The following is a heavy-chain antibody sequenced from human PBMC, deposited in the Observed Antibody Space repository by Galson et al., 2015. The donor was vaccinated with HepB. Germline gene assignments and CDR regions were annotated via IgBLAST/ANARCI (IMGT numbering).Heavy chain of an antibody. J-gene: IGHJ4*02. D-gene: IGHD3-10*01. CDR1: GFTFSSYA. CDR2: ISGSGGST. Sequence: SLRLSCAASGFTFSSYAMSWVRQAPGKGLEWVSAISGSGGSTYYADSVKGRFTISRDNSKNTLYLQMNSLRAEDTAVYYCAKDDSLLWFGELFNYWGQGTLVTVSS. V-gene: IGHV3-23*01. CDR3: AKDDSLLWFGELFNY.